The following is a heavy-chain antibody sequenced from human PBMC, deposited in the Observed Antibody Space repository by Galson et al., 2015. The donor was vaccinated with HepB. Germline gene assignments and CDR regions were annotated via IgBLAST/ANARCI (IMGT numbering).Heavy chain of an antibody. J-gene: IGHJ3*02. Sequence: SVKVSCKASGYTFTSYGISWVRQAPGQGLEWMGWISAYNGNTNYAQKLQGRVTMTTDTSTSTAYMELRSLRSDDTAVYYCARARSGSSWYGKQAFDIWGQGTMVTVSS. CDR1: GYTFTSYG. V-gene: IGHV1-18*01. CDR3: ARARSGSSWYGKQAFDI. D-gene: IGHD6-13*01. CDR2: ISAYNGNT.